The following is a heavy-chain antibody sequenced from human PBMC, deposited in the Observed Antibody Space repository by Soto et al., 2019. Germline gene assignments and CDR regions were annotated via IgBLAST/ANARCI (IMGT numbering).Heavy chain of an antibody. CDR3: ARERGDCHWIDP. CDR2: VENSGST. D-gene: IGHD2-21*01. V-gene: IGHV4-61*01. Sequence: QVQLQESGPGLVKPSETLSLTCSVSGGFVSRESYYWSWIRQTPGKGLEWIGNVENSGSTKYNPSPTSRVTISVDTSKTQFSLKLSSVTGADTAVYYCARERGDCHWIDPWGQGTLVTVSS. CDR1: GGFVSRESYY. J-gene: IGHJ5*02.